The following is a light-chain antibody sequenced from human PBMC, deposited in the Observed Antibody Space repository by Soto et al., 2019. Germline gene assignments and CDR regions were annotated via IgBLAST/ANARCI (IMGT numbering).Light chain of an antibody. CDR3: QQYNNWPPIT. J-gene: IGKJ5*01. Sequence: EIVLTQSPGTLSLSPGERATLSCTARQPISSHRYLAWYQQKPGQAPRLLIYGASTRATGIPARFSGSGSGTEFTLNISSLQSEDFAVYYCQQYNNWPPITFGQGTRLEIK. CDR2: GAS. CDR1: QPISSH. V-gene: IGKV3-15*01.